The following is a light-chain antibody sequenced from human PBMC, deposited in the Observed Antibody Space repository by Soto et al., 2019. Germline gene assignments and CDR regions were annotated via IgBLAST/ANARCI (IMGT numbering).Light chain of an antibody. CDR1: SSDVGGYNY. J-gene: IGLJ2*01. CDR2: EVS. CDR3: SSYTSIGTFE. V-gene: IGLV2-14*01. Sequence: QSALTQPASVSGSPGQSITISCTGTSSDVGGYNYVFWYQHHPGKAPKLIIFEVSNRPSGVSNRFSGSKSGNTASLTISGLQAEDEADYYCSSYTSIGTFEIGGGTKLTVL.